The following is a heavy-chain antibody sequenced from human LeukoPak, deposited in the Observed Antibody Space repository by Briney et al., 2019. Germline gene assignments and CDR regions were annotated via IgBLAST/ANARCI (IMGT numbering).Heavy chain of an antibody. CDR2: ISGSGGST. Sequence: GGSLRLSCAASGFTFSSYAMSWVRQAPGKGLEWVSAISGSGGSTYYADSVKGRFTISRDNSKNTLYLQMNSLRAEDTAVYYCAKDGGDNLRFSYYFDYWGQGTLVTVSS. V-gene: IGHV3-23*01. D-gene: IGHD2-21*01. J-gene: IGHJ4*02. CDR1: GFTFSSYA. CDR3: AKDGGDNLRFSYYFDY.